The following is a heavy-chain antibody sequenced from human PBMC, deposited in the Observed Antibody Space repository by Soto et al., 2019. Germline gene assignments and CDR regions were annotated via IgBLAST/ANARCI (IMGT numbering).Heavy chain of an antibody. CDR2: IYYSGIT. D-gene: IGHD2-8*02. J-gene: IGHJ4*02. V-gene: IGHV4-59*01. CDR3: ARGGGVYYFDY. Sequence: QVQLQESGPGLVKPSETLSLTCTVSGGSISSYYWSWIRQPLGKGLEWIGYIYYSGITDYNPSLKXRXTXTXXTSKSPFSLKLSSLTAADKAVYYCARGGGVYYFDYWGQGTLVTVSS. CDR1: GGSISSYY.